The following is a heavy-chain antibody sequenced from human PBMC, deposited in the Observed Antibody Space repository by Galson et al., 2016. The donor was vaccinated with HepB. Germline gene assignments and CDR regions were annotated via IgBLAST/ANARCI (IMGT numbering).Heavy chain of an antibody. V-gene: IGHV2-70*04. CDR3: ARTHRKTAYDY. CDR1: GFSLNTTGMR. J-gene: IGHJ4*02. Sequence: PALVKPTQTLTLTCTVSGFSLNTTGMRVSWIRQPPGKTLEWLARIDWDDDKLYSTSLKPRLTISRDTSKNRVVLIMTNIDPVDTGTYYWARTHRKTAYDYWGQGTLVTVSS. CDR2: IDWDDDK.